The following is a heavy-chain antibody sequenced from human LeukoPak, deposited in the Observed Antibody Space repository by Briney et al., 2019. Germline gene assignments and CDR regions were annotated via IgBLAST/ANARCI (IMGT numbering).Heavy chain of an antibody. J-gene: IGHJ4*02. Sequence: GGSLRLSCAASGFTFSSYAMSWVRQAPGKGLEWVSAISGSGGSTYYADSVRGRFTISRDNSKNTLYLQMNSLRAEDTAVYYCARDGILGSHDYWGQGTLVTVSS. CDR1: GFTFSSYA. D-gene: IGHD2-15*01. CDR2: ISGSGGST. V-gene: IGHV3-23*01. CDR3: ARDGILGSHDY.